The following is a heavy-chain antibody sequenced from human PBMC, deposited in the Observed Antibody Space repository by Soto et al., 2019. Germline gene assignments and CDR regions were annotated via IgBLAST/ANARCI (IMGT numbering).Heavy chain of an antibody. Sequence: PSETLSLACAVYGGSFSGYYWSWIRQPPGKGLEWIGEINHSGSTNYNPSLKSRVTISVDTSKNQLSLKLSSVTAADTAVYYCASHGGYDFWSGYYSNWFDPWGQGTLVTVSS. CDR1: GGSFSGYY. V-gene: IGHV4-34*01. CDR3: ASHGGYDFWSGYYSNWFDP. CDR2: INHSGST. J-gene: IGHJ5*02. D-gene: IGHD3-3*01.